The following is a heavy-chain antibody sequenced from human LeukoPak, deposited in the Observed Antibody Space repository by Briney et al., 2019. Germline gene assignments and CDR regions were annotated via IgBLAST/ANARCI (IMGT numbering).Heavy chain of an antibody. V-gene: IGHV4-61*01. J-gene: IGHJ4*02. CDR2: IYYSGST. CDR3: ARDGGYSSGWYYFDY. D-gene: IGHD6-19*01. Sequence: SETLSLTCTVSGYSISTGYYWSWIRQPPGKGLEWIGYIYYSGSTNYNPSLKSRVTISVDTSKNQFSLKLSSVTAADTAVYYCARDGGYSSGWYYFDYWGQGTLVTVSS. CDR1: GYSISTGYY.